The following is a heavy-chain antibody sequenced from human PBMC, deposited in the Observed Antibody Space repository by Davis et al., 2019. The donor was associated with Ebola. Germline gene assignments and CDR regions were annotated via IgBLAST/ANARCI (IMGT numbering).Heavy chain of an antibody. V-gene: IGHV3-53*04. CDR2: IYSGGTT. J-gene: IGHJ4*02. CDR3: ARDEDSSNWYAVDY. CDR1: GFIVSSNY. D-gene: IGHD6-13*01. Sequence: GESLKISCAASGFIVSSNYMSWVRQAPGKGLEWVSVIYSGGTTNYADSVKGRFTISRHNSKNTLYLQTNSLRAEDTAVYYCARDEDSSNWYAVDYWGQGGLVTVSS.